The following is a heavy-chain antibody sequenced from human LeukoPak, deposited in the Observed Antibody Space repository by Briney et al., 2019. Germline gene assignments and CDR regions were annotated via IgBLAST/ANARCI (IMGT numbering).Heavy chain of an antibody. Sequence: SETLSLTCAVHGGSFSGYYWSWIRQPPGKGLEWIGEINHSGSTNYNPSLKSRVTISVDTSKNQFSLKLSSVTAADTAVYYCARRIAVAGTNWFDPWGQGTLVTVSS. V-gene: IGHV4-34*01. J-gene: IGHJ5*02. CDR2: INHSGST. CDR1: GGSFSGYY. CDR3: ARRIAVAGTNWFDP. D-gene: IGHD6-19*01.